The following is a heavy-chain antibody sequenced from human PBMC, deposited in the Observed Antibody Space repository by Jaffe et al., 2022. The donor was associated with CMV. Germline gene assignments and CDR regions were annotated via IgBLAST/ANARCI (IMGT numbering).Heavy chain of an antibody. D-gene: IGHD2-8*01. CDR2: ITRSGSDT. Sequence: EVHLMESGGGLVQPGGSRRLSCVASTFSFSNYEMNWVRQAPGKGLEWISNITRSGSDTHYADSVKGRFTISRDNAKNLLFLQMDSLRVEDTAVYYCASGGDCTNGVCRNLAYFQHWGQGTVVTVS. CDR1: TFSFSNYE. CDR3: ASGGDCTNGVCRNLAYFQH. J-gene: IGHJ1*01. V-gene: IGHV3-48*03.